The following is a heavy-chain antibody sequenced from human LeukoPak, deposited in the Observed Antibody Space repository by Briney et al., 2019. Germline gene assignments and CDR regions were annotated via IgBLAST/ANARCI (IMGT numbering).Heavy chain of an antibody. V-gene: IGHV3-21*01. J-gene: IGHJ4*02. CDR1: GFTFSSYS. CDR2: ISSSSSYI. CDR3: ARVAGYFIVGATTDY. D-gene: IGHD1-26*01. Sequence: GGSLRLSCAASGFTFSSYSMNWVRQAPGQGLEGVSSISSSSSYIYYAVQVKGRFTIYRANAKSSLYLQINSLRAEDTAVYYCARVAGYFIVGATTDYWGQGTLVTVSS.